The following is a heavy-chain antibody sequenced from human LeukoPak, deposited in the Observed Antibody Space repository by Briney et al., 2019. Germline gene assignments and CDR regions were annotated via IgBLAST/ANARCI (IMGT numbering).Heavy chain of an antibody. CDR1: GYTFTSYS. D-gene: IGHD3-16*01. CDR3: ARDSGATGEVKFDP. V-gene: IGHV1-18*01. J-gene: IGHJ5*02. CDR2: ISAYNGNS. Sequence: ASVKVSCKASGYTFTSYSINWVRQAPGQGLEWMGWISAYNGNSHYTQKFQGRVTMTTDTSTSTAYMELRSLRSDDTAVHYCARDSGATGEVKFDPWGQGTLVTVSS.